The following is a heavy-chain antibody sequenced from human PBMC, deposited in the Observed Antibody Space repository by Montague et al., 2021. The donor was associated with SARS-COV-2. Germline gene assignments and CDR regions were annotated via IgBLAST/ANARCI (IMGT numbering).Heavy chain of an antibody. J-gene: IGHJ5*02. CDR3: ARGVAGEYWDDGKIRDFSWFDP. CDR1: GDSITSLSW. D-gene: IGHD1-1*01. Sequence: SETLSLTCAVSGDSITSLSWWCWFRHSPGEELQRCADDYYTRRTTYYTPPPIRLSLLLDDSNNQFSLQLTSVTAADTAVYFCARGVAGEYWDDGKIRDFSWFDPWGQGILVTVSS. V-gene: IGHV4-4*02. CDR2: DYYTRRT.